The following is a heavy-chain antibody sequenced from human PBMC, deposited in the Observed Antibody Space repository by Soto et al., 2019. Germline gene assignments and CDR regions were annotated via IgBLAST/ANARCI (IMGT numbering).Heavy chain of an antibody. D-gene: IGHD2-21*01. CDR1: GGSISSYY. CDR3: ARRSISMGRRFWFAP. Sequence: SETLSLTCTVSGGSISSYYWGWIRQPPGKGLEWIGYIYYSGSTNYNPSLKSRVTISVDTSKNQFSLKLSSVTAADTAVYYCARRSISMGRRFWFAPWGRGPLVTVSS. J-gene: IGHJ5*02. CDR2: IYYSGST. V-gene: IGHV4-59*08.